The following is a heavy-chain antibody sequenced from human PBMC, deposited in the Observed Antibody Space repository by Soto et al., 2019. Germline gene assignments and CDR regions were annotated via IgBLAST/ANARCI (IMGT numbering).Heavy chain of an antibody. J-gene: IGHJ6*02. CDR3: ARRRVGTTGPAMAV. V-gene: IGHV3-11*01. CDR1: GFTFSDYH. D-gene: IGHD1-26*01. Sequence: QVQLVESGGVLVKPGGSLRLSCAASGFTFSDYHMRWIRQAPGKGLEWVSYISSSGSNVYYADSVKGRCTISRDNAKNSLYLQMHSLRVEDTAVYYCARRRVGTTGPAMAVWGQGPTVTVSS. CDR2: ISSSGSNV.